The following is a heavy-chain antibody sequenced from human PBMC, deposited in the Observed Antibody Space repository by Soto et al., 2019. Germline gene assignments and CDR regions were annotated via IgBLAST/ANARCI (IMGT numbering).Heavy chain of an antibody. V-gene: IGHV1-18*04. CDR3: ARAATGSYHSAY. Sequence: QVQLVQSGPEVKKPGASVRVSCMTSGYAFTSYGVNWVRQAPGQGLEWMGWIAPHSGRTTYLPKFQGRVTISADASTNTAYMVLTSLSSDDTGIYFCARAATGSYHSAYWGQGTVVTVSS. J-gene: IGHJ4*02. CDR1: GYAFTSYG. D-gene: IGHD3-10*01. CDR2: IAPHSGRT.